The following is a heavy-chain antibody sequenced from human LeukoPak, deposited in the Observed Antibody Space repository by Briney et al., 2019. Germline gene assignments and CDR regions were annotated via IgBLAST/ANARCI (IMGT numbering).Heavy chain of an antibody. CDR1: GGSISSSSYY. V-gene: IGHV4-39*01. Sequence: SETLSLTCTVSGGSISSSSYYWGWIRQPPGKGLEWIGSIYYSGSTYYNPSLKSRVTISVDTSKNQFSLKLSSVTAADTAVYYCARLRLVNWFDPWGQGTLVTVSS. CDR2: IYYSGST. D-gene: IGHD2-2*01. CDR3: ARLRLVNWFDP. J-gene: IGHJ5*02.